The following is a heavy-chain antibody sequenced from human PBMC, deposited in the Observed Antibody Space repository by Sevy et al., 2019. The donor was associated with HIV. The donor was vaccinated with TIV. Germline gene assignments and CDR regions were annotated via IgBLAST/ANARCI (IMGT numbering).Heavy chain of an antibody. J-gene: IGHJ4*02. Sequence: GGSLRLSCVASGFNFNIYSMSWVRQAPGKGLEWISTLSFGCGRINHADSVQGRFTMSRDDSKKTVYLEMNSLRAEDTAVYYCAREGCTRPHDHWGQGTLVTVSS. D-gene: IGHD2-8*01. V-gene: IGHV3-23*01. CDR1: GFNFNIYS. CDR2: LSFGCGRI. CDR3: AREGCTRPHDH.